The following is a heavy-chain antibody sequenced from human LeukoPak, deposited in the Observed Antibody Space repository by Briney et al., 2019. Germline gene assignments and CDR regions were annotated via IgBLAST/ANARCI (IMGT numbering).Heavy chain of an antibody. V-gene: IGHV1-2*02. CDR3: ARGYYDSSGYYYHFDY. D-gene: IGHD3-22*01. Sequence: ASVKVSCKASGYTFTGYYMHWVRQAPGQGLEWMGWINPNSGGTNYAQKFQGRVTMTRDTSISTAYMELSRLRSDDTAVYYCARGYYDSSGYYYHFDYWGQGTLVTVSS. CDR2: INPNSGGT. J-gene: IGHJ4*02. CDR1: GYTFTGYY.